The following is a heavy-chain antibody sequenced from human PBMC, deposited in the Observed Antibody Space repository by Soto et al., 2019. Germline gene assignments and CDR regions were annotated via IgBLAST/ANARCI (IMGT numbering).Heavy chain of an antibody. CDR1: GFSFNRHW. D-gene: IGHD3-22*01. J-gene: IGHJ6*02. CDR3: ARDPYYYDSHYYYGVDV. CDR2: IKQDGSEE. V-gene: IGHV3-7*01. Sequence: GGSLRLSCAASGFSFNRHWMTWVRQAPGKGLEWVASIKQDGSEEYHVDSVKGRFTISRDNADNSLFLQMNSLRAEDTAVYFCARDPYYYDSHYYYGVDVWGQGTTVTSP.